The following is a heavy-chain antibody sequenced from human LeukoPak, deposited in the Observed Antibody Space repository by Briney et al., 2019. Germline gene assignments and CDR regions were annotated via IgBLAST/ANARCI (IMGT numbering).Heavy chain of an antibody. J-gene: IGHJ6*02. CDR3: AKDGVVVEGYYYYGMDV. D-gene: IGHD2-21*01. Sequence: GGSLRLSCAASGFMFSSYAMHWVRQAPGKGLEWVAVISYDGSNKYYADSVKGRFTISRDNSKNTLYLQMNSLRAEDTAVYYCAKDGVVVEGYYYYGMDVWGQGTTVTVSS. CDR2: ISYDGSNK. V-gene: IGHV3-30-3*01. CDR1: GFMFSSYA.